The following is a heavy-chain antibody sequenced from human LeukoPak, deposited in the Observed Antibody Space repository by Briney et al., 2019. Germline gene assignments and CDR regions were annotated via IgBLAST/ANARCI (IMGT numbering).Heavy chain of an antibody. D-gene: IGHD3-22*01. CDR3: AREGDNTGSPVYFDY. J-gene: IGHJ4*02. CDR1: GYSISSYY. V-gene: IGHV4-4*07. CDR2: IYTSGST. Sequence: PSETLSLTCTVSGYSISSYYWSWIRQPAGKGLEWIGRIYTSGSTNYNPSLKSRVTISVDKSKNHFSLKLISVTAADTAVYYCAREGDNTGSPVYFDYWGQGALVTVSS.